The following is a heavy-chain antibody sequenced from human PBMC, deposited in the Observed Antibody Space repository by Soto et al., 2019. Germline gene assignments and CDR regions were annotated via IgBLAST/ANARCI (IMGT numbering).Heavy chain of an antibody. Sequence: EVQLVESGGGWVQPGGSLRLSCAASGFTFSSYSINWVRQAPGKGLEWFSYITSDSSTISYADSVKGRFTVSRDNAKNSLYLQMNSLRDEDTAVYYCARVGRGVYGMDVWGQGTSVTVSS. J-gene: IGHJ6*02. D-gene: IGHD2-8*01. CDR3: ARVGRGVYGMDV. CDR2: ITSDSSTI. CDR1: GFTFSSYS. V-gene: IGHV3-48*02.